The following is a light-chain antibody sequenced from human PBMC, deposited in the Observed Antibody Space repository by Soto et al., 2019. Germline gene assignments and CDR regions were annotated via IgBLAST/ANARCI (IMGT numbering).Light chain of an antibody. CDR2: AAS. CDR3: QQAKIFPLT. J-gene: IGKJ4*01. V-gene: IGKV1-12*01. Sequence: IRMTQSRSSLSASVADRFTITCRASQGISSWLAWYQQKPGKAPKLLIYAASSLQSGVPSRFSGSGSGTDFTLTLCSLQPEDFATYYCQQAKIFPLTFGGVTNVDIK. CDR1: QGISSW.